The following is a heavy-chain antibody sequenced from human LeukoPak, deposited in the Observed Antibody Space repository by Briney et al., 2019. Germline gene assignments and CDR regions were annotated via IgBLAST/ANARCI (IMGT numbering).Heavy chain of an antibody. CDR1: GGSISSYY. D-gene: IGHD2-2*01. CDR3: ARAQIVVVPAAIQYYFDY. J-gene: IGHJ4*02. Sequence: PSETLSLTCTVSGGSISSYYWSWIRQPPGKGLEWIGYIYYSGSTYYNPSLKSRVTISVDRSKNQFSLKLSSVTAADTAVYYCARAQIVVVPAAIQYYFDYWGQGTLVTVSS. CDR2: IYYSGST. V-gene: IGHV4-59*12.